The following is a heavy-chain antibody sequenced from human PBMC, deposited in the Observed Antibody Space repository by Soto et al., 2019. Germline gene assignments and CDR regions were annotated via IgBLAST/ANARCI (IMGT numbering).Heavy chain of an antibody. J-gene: IGHJ4*02. Sequence: EVQLVESGGGLVQPGGSLRLSCAASGFTFSRYSMNWVRQAPGKGLEWVSCISTGSSTIYYADSVKGRFTISRDNAKNSLYLQINGLRAEDKTLYYCATDTGYFHYWGQGTLVTVSS. CDR2: ISTGSSTI. D-gene: IGHD3-10*01. CDR1: GFTFSRYS. CDR3: ATDTGYFHY. V-gene: IGHV3-48*01.